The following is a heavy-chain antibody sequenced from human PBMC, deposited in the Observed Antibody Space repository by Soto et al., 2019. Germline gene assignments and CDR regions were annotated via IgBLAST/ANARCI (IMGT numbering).Heavy chain of an antibody. J-gene: IGHJ6*02. Sequence: GGSLRLSCAASGFTFSSYSMNWVRQAPGKGLEWVSSISSSSSYIYYVDSVKGRFTISRDNAKNSLYLQMNSLRAEDTAVYYCARDSGATGFYYYYYGMDVWGQGTTVTVSS. V-gene: IGHV3-21*01. CDR1: GFTFSSYS. CDR3: ARDSGATGFYYYYYGMDV. D-gene: IGHD1-26*01. CDR2: ISSSSSYI.